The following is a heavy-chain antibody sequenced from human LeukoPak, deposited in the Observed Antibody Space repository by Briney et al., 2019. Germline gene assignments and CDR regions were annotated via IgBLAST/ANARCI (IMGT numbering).Heavy chain of an antibody. Sequence: PGRSPRLSCAASGFTFSSYAMSWVRQAPGKGLEWVSAISGSGGSTYYADSVKGRFTISRDNSKNTLYLQMNSLRAEDTAVYYCAKLTGYSYGYHDAFDIWGQGTMVTVSS. J-gene: IGHJ3*02. D-gene: IGHD5-18*01. CDR1: GFTFSSYA. V-gene: IGHV3-23*01. CDR2: ISGSGGST. CDR3: AKLTGYSYGYHDAFDI.